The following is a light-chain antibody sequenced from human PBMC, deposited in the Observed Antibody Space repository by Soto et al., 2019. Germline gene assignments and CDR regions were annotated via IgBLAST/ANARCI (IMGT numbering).Light chain of an antibody. CDR2: AAS. CDR1: QGIGIY. CDR3: LQHNTYPHS. J-gene: IGKJ2*03. Sequence: DIQMTQSPSSLSASVGDRVTITCRASQGIGIYLGWFQQKPGKPPKRLIYAASTLEGGVPSRFSGSGSGADFTLTISSLQPEDFATYYCLQHNTYPHSFGQGTKLEIK. V-gene: IGKV1-17*01.